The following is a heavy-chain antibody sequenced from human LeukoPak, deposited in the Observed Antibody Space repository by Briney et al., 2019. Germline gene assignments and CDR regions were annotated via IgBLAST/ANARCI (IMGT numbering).Heavy chain of an antibody. CDR1: GVTFRSYG. CDR2: ISYDGSKK. J-gene: IGHJ4*02. Sequence: GGSLRLSCAASGVTFRSYGMHWVRQAPGKGLEWVALISYDGSKKYYADSVKGRFPISRDNSKNTLYLQMNSLRAEDTAVYYCAREAAAGYDYWGQGTLVTVSS. CDR3: AREAAAGYDY. D-gene: IGHD6-13*01. V-gene: IGHV3-30*03.